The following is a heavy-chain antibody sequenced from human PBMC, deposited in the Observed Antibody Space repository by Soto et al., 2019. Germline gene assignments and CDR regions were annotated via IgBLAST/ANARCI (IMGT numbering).Heavy chain of an antibody. V-gene: IGHV1-69*02. D-gene: IGHD2-15*01. Sequence: QVQLVQSGAEVKKPGSSVKVSCKASGGTFSSYTISWVRQAPGQGLEWMGRIIPILGIANYAQKFQGRVTITAEKSTSTAYMELSSLRSEDTAVYYCAGYCSGGSCDYWGQGTLVTVSS. CDR1: GGTFSSYT. CDR3: AGYCSGGSCDY. J-gene: IGHJ4*02. CDR2: IIPILGIA.